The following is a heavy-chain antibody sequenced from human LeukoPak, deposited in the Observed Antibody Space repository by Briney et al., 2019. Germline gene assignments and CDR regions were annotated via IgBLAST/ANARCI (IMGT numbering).Heavy chain of an antibody. D-gene: IGHD7-27*01. J-gene: IGHJ3*02. V-gene: IGHV4-30-2*01. CDR1: GGSISSGGYY. Sequence: SETLSLTCTVSGGSISSGGYYWSWIRQPPGKGLEWIGYIYHSGSTYYNPSLKSRVTISVDTSKNQFSLKLSSVTAADTAVYYCARGLGYAFDIWGQGTMVTVSS. CDR3: ARGLGYAFDI. CDR2: IYHSGST.